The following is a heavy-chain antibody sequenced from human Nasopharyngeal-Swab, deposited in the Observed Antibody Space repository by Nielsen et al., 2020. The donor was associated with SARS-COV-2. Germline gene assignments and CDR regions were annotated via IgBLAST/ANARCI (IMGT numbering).Heavy chain of an antibody. D-gene: IGHD2-15*01. Sequence: WIRQPPGKGLEWSGEINHSGSTKYNPSLKSRVTISIDRSKNQFSLKLISVTAADTAVYYCAREISGGSSHDAFDVWGQGTMVTVSS. V-gene: IGHV4-34*01. CDR3: AREISGGSSHDAFDV. J-gene: IGHJ3*01. CDR2: INHSGST.